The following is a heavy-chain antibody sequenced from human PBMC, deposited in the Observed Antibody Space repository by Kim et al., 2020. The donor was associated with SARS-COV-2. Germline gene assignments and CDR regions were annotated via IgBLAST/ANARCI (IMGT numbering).Heavy chain of an antibody. CDR1: GYSFTSYW. V-gene: IGHV5-51*01. Sequence: GESLKISCKGSGYSFTSYWIGWVRQMPGKGLEWMGIIYPGDSDTRYGPSFQGQVTISADKSISTAYLQWSSLKASDTAMYYCARVGSRYFDWLFHNKAFDYWGQGTLVTVSS. J-gene: IGHJ4*02. CDR2: IYPGDSDT. D-gene: IGHD3-9*01. CDR3: ARVGSRYFDWLFHNKAFDY.